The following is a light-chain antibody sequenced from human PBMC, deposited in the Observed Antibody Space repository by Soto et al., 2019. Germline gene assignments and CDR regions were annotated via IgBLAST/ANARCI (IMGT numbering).Light chain of an antibody. V-gene: IGLV2-14*01. Sequence: QSALTQPASVSGSPGQSITISCTGTSSDVGGYNYVSWYQQHPGKAPKLMIYEVSNRPSGVSNRFSGSKSGNTASLTISGPHAEDEADYYCSSYTSSSTLVVFRGGTKLTVL. J-gene: IGLJ2*01. CDR1: SSDVGGYNY. CDR2: EVS. CDR3: SSYTSSSTLVV.